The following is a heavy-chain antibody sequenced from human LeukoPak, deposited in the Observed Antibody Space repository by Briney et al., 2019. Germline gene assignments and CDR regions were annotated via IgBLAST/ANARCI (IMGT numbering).Heavy chain of an antibody. V-gene: IGHV4-39*07. CDR1: GGSISSSSYY. CDR2: IYYSGST. CDR3: ASRFDLSPDAFDI. J-gene: IGHJ3*02. Sequence: SETLSLTCTVSGGSISSSSYYWGWIRQPPGKGLEWIGSIYYSGSTYYNPSLKSRVTISVDTSKNQFSLKLSSVTAADTAVYYCASRFDLSPDAFDIWGQGTMVTVSS.